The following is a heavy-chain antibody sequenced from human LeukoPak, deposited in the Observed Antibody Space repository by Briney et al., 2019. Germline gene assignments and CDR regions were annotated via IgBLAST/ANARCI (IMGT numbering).Heavy chain of an antibody. CDR1: GFIFSDSA. J-gene: IGHJ6*03. V-gene: IGHV3-73*01. CDR3: TRHTLPYSSSSVNYYYYYMDV. D-gene: IGHD6-13*01. CDR2: IRSKPNSYAT. Sequence: GGSLRLSCAASGFIFSDSAMHWVRQASGRGLEWVGRIRSKPNSYATAYAASVKGRFTISRDDSKNTAYLQMNSLKTEDTAVYYCTRHTLPYSSSSVNYYYYYMDVWGKGTTVTVSS.